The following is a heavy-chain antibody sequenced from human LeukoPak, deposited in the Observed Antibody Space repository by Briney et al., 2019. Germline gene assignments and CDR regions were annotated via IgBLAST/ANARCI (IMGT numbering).Heavy chain of an antibody. Sequence: GESLKISCKGSGYSFTNYWIAWVRQMPGRGLEWMGIIYPGDSDTRYSPSFQGQVTISADKSINTACLQWSSLKASDTAMYYCVLAGSGSYYFDYWGQGILVTVSS. CDR2: IYPGDSDT. J-gene: IGHJ4*02. CDR3: VLAGSGSYYFDY. V-gene: IGHV5-51*01. CDR1: GYSFTNYW. D-gene: IGHD3-10*01.